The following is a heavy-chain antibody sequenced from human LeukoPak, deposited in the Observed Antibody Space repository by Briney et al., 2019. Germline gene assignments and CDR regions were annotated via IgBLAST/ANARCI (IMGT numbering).Heavy chain of an antibody. CDR3: AKAGKNYVWGSYLDY. D-gene: IGHD3-16*02. CDR1: GFTFSSYA. J-gene: IGHJ4*02. V-gene: IGHV3-23*01. Sequence: PGRSLRLSCAASGFTFSSYAMSWVRQASGKGLEWVSAISGSGGSTYYADSVKGRFTISRDNSKNTLYLQMNSLRAEDTAVYYCAKAGKNYVWGSYLDYWGQGTLVTVSS. CDR2: ISGSGGST.